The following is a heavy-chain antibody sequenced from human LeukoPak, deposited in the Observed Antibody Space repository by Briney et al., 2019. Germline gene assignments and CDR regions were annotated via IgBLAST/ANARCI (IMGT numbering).Heavy chain of an antibody. J-gene: IGHJ4*02. CDR1: GGSFSGYY. Sequence: SETLSLTCAVYGGSFSGYYWSWIRQPPGKGLEWIGEINHSGNTNYNPSLESRVTISVDPSKKQFSLKLSSMSAADTAVYYCAVHYDILTGYYGKWGQGTLVTVSS. V-gene: IGHV4-34*01. CDR2: INHSGNT. CDR3: AVHYDILTGYYGK. D-gene: IGHD3-9*01.